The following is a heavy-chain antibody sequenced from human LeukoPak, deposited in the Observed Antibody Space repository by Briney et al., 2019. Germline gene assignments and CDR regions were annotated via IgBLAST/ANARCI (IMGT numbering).Heavy chain of an antibody. CDR2: IKQDGSEK. CDR1: GFTFSSYG. CDR3: ARGGSSRFAS. V-gene: IGHV3-7*03. Sequence: PGGSLRLSCAASGFTFSSYGMTWVRQAPGKGLEWVANIKQDGSEKYYVDSVKGRFTISRDNAKNSLYLQMNSLRAEDTAVYYCARGGSSRFASWGQGTLVTVSS. D-gene: IGHD6-6*01. J-gene: IGHJ5*02.